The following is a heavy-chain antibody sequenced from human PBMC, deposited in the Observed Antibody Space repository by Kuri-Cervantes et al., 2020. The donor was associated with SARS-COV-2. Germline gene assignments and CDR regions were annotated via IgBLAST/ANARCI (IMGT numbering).Heavy chain of an antibody. V-gene: IGHV1-69*05. CDR2: IIPIFGTA. CDR1: GGTFSSYA. CDR3: ARVGGDEPTFDY. Sequence: SVKVSCKASGGTFSSYAISWVRQAPGQGLEWMGGIIPIFGTANYAQKFQGRVTITTDEPTSTAYMELSSLRSEDTAVYYCARVGGDEPTFDYWGQGTLVTVSS. D-gene: IGHD2-21*01. J-gene: IGHJ4*02.